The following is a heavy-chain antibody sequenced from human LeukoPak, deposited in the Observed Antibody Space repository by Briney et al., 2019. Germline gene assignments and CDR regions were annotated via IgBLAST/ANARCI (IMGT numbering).Heavy chain of an antibody. D-gene: IGHD6-13*01. V-gene: IGHV3-30*18. CDR3: ANERAAAGIWFDP. J-gene: IGHJ5*02. CDR2: ISYDGSNK. CDR1: GFTFSSYG. Sequence: GRSLRLSCAASGFTFSSYGMHWVRQAPGKGPEWVAVISYDGSNKYYADSVKGRFTISRDNSKNTLYLQMNSLRAEDTAVYYCANERAAAGIWFDPWGQGTLVTVSS.